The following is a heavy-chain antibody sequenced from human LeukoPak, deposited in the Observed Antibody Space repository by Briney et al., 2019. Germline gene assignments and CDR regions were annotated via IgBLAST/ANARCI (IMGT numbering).Heavy chain of an antibody. CDR1: GGSISSSSYY. CDR3: ARDYDILTGHPRGYFDY. Sequence: SETLSLTCTVSGGSISSSSYYWGWIRQPPGKGLEWIGSIYYSGSTYYNPSLKSRVTISVDTSKNQFSLKLSSVTAADTAVYYCARDYDILTGHPRGYFDYWGQGTLVTVSS. V-gene: IGHV4-39*07. D-gene: IGHD3-9*01. CDR2: IYYSGST. J-gene: IGHJ4*02.